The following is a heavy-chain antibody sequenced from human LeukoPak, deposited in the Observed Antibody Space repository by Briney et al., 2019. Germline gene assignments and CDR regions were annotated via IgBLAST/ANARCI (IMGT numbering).Heavy chain of an antibody. CDR1: GGTFNNSA. J-gene: IGHJ4*02. D-gene: IGHD3-3*01. Sequence: ASVKVSCKTSGGTFNNSAISWVRQATGQGLEWMGWMNPNSGNTGYAQKFQGRVTMTRNTSISTAYMELSSLRSEDTAVYYCATRGVVIDYWDQGTLVTVSS. CDR2: MNPNSGNT. CDR3: ATRGVVIDY. V-gene: IGHV1-8*02.